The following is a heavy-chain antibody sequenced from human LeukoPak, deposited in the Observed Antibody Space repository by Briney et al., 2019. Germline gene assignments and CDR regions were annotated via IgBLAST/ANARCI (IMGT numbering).Heavy chain of an antibody. J-gene: IGHJ4*02. CDR2: IYYNGDT. V-gene: IGHV4-59*01. CDR1: GGSMISYY. D-gene: IGHD4-23*01. CDR3: TRGTTVISLDY. Sequence: SETLSLTCTVSGGSMISYYWTWIRQAPGKGLGWIGYIYYNGDTNYNPSLKSRVTMSIDTSKTHFSLNLRSVTAADTAVYYCTRGTTVISLDYWGQGILVTVSS.